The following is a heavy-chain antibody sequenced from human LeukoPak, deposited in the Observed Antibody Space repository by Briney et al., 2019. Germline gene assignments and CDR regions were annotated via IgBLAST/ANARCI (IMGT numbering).Heavy chain of an antibody. CDR2: IRYDGNNK. V-gene: IGHV3-30*02. J-gene: IGHJ6*03. CDR1: GFTFSNYG. D-gene: IGHD3-3*01. Sequence: GGSLRLSCAPSGFTFSNYGMHWVRQAPGKALECLAFIRYDGNNKDYADSVKGRFTISRDNSKKTLYLLMNGLSAGDTAVYYCVKDRFHSNYYYMDVWGQGTTITVYS. CDR3: VKDRFHSNYYYMDV.